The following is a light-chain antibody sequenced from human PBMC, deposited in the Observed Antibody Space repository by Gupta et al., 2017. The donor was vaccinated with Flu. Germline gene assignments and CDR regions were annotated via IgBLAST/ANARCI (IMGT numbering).Light chain of an antibody. Sequence: IQMTQSPSSLSASVGDRVSFTCQASHDISNSLNCYQQKPGKDPKLRIYAASNLETGVPSRRRRSGAGAGDMSTISSLQQDDNGTVYCRKYDKLPWTFGQGTRVEI. CDR1: HDISNS. CDR3: RKYDKLPWT. J-gene: IGKJ1*01. V-gene: IGKV1-33*01. CDR2: AAS.